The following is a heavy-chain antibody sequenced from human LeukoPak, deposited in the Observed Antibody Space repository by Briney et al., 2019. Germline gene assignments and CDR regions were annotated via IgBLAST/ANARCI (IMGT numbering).Heavy chain of an antibody. CDR1: GFTFSSCG. CDR3: AKRVPYSSSSVYFDS. J-gene: IGHJ4*02. V-gene: IGHV3-23*01. D-gene: IGHD6-6*01. Sequence: GGSLRLSCAASGFTFSSCGLSWVRQAPGKGLEWVSAISDSGSDTYYADSVKGRFTISKDNSKNTLYLQMNSLRAEDTAVYYCAKRVPYSSSSVYFDSWGQGTLVTVSS. CDR2: ISDSGSDT.